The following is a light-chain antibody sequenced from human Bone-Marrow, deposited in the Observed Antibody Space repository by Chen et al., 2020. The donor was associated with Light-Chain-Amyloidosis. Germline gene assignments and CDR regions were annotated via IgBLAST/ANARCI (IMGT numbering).Light chain of an antibody. Sequence: SYALTHPPSVSVSPGQTARFTCSGDDLPTKYAYWYQQKPGQAPVLVIQRDTERPAGIDERFSGSSSGTTATLTISGVQAEDEADYHCQSADSSGTYEVIFGGGTKLTVL. CDR3: QSADSSGTYEVI. J-gene: IGLJ2*01. CDR2: RDT. V-gene: IGLV3-25*03. CDR1: DLPTKY.